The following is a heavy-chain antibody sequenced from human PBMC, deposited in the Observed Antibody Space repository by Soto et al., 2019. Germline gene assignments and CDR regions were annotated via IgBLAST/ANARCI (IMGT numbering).Heavy chain of an antibody. CDR3: AKDAGIAAAGTYYYYGMDV. D-gene: IGHD6-13*01. J-gene: IGHJ6*02. Sequence: PGGSLRLSCAASGFTFSSYAMSWVRQAPGKVLEWVSAISGSGGSTCYADSVKGRFTISRDNSKNTLYLQMNSLRAEDTAVYYCAKDAGIAAAGTYYYYGMDVWGQGTTVTVSS. CDR2: ISGSGGST. V-gene: IGHV3-23*01. CDR1: GFTFSSYA.